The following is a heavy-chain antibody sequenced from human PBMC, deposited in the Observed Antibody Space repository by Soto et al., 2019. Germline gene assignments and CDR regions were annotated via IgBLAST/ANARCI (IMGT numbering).Heavy chain of an antibody. CDR1: GYTFTGYY. V-gene: IGHV1-2*04. D-gene: IGHD3-3*01. Sequence: ASVKVSCKASGYTFTGYYMHWVRQAAGQGLEWMGGINPNSGGTNYAQKFQGWVTMTRDTSISTAYMELSRLRSDDTAVYYCARSERGLRFLEWLPSSYYYYGMDVWGQGTTVTVSS. CDR3: ARSERGLRFLEWLPSSYYYYGMDV. J-gene: IGHJ6*02. CDR2: INPNSGGT.